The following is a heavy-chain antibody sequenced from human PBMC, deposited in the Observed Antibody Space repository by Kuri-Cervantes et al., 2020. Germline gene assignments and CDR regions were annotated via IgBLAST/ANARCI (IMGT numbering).Heavy chain of an antibody. V-gene: IGHV3-30*19. CDR2: ISYDGSNK. CDR3: ARDLYPYSSGWYPGFDY. J-gene: IGHJ4*02. Sequence: GESLKISCAASGFTFSSYGMHWVRQAPGKGLEWVAVISYDGSNKYYADSVKGRFTISRDNSKNTLYLQMNSLRAEDTAVYYCARDLYPYSSGWYPGFDYWGQGTLVTVSS. CDR1: GFTFSSYG. D-gene: IGHD6-19*01.